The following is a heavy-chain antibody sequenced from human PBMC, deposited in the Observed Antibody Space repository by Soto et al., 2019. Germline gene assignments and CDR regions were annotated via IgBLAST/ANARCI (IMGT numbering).Heavy chain of an antibody. CDR3: ASVPVVVATIYLDC. J-gene: IGHJ4*02. V-gene: IGHV4-30-4*01. CDR1: GGSINSGHYY. CDR2: IYYSGST. Sequence: QVQLQESGPGLVKPSQTLSLTCTVSGGSINSGHYYWSWIRQPPGKGLEWIGNIYYSGSTYYNPSLTSRVTISIDTSKNRCSLKLSSVTAADRAVYYCASVPVVVATIYLDCWGQGTLVTVSS. D-gene: IGHD2-15*01.